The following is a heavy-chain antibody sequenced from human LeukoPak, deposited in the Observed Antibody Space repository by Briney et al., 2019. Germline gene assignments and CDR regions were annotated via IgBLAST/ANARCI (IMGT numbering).Heavy chain of an antibody. Sequence: SETLSLTCTVSGGSISSTTYYWAWIRQPPGKGRDWIGSIYQTGSTNYSPSPKSRVFISVDTSNNQFSLKLSSVTAADTAMYYCARGSNVCSRGGSCYYNWFDPWGQGTLVTVSS. V-gene: IGHV4-39*01. CDR2: IYQTGST. D-gene: IGHD2-15*01. J-gene: IGHJ5*02. CDR1: GGSISSTTYY. CDR3: ARGSNVCSRGGSCYYNWFDP.